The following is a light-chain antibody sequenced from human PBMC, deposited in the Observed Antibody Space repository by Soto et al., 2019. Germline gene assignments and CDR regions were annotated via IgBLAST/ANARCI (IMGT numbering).Light chain of an antibody. CDR1: QSVSSSY. Sequence: EIVLTQSPGTLSLSPGERATLSCRASQSVSSSYLAWYQQKPGQAPRLLIYGASSRATGIPDRFSGSGSGNDFTLTISRLEPEDFAVYSCQQYGSSPYTFGQGTKLEIK. V-gene: IGKV3-20*01. CDR3: QQYGSSPYT. J-gene: IGKJ2*01. CDR2: GAS.